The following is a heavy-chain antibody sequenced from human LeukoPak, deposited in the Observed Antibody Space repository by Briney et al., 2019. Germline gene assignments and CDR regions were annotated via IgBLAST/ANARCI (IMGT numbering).Heavy chain of an antibody. Sequence: PGGSLRLSCAASGFTFSSYEMNWVRQAPGKGLEWVSYISSSGSTIYYADSVKGRFTISRDNAKNSLYLQMNSLRAEDTAVYYRARVGWGLDSSPGTGPFSVFTSYYYYYMDVWGKGTTVTVSS. CDR3: ARVGWGLDSSPGTGPFSVFTSYYYYYMDV. J-gene: IGHJ6*03. D-gene: IGHD6-13*01. CDR2: ISSSGSTI. CDR1: GFTFSSYE. V-gene: IGHV3-48*03.